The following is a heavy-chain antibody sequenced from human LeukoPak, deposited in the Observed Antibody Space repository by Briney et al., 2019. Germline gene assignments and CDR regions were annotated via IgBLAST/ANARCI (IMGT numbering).Heavy chain of an antibody. Sequence: PGGSLRLSCKTSGYTFNIFAITWVRQAPGQGLEWMGWINPHSGNTNSAQKVKGRVTLTTDTSTRTAYMELRSLRSGDTAMYYCATGEAFTGSFDFWGQGTVVAVSS. CDR3: ATGEAFTGSFDF. J-gene: IGHJ4*02. V-gene: IGHV1-18*01. CDR2: INPHSGNT. CDR1: GYTFNIFA. D-gene: IGHD3-10*01.